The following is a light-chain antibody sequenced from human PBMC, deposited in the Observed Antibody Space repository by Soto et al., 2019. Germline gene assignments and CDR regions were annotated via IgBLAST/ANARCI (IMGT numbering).Light chain of an antibody. CDR2: LHNDGSH. Sequence: QYVLTQSPSASASLGASVKLTCTLSSGHSTYAIAWHQQQPEKGPRYLMKLHNDGSHTKGDGIPDRFSGSSSGTERYLTISSLQPEDEAEYYCQTWGTGIVVFGGGTKLTVL. CDR1: SGHSTYA. V-gene: IGLV4-69*01. J-gene: IGLJ2*01. CDR3: QTWGTGIVV.